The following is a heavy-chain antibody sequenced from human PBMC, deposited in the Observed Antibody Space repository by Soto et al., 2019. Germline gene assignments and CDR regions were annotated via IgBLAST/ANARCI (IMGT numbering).Heavy chain of an antibody. CDR1: GYTFTSYD. CDR2: MNPNSGNT. CDR3: ARDFTYRSSSGWVSNWFDP. V-gene: IGHV1-8*01. Sequence: QVQLVQSGAEVKKPGASVKVSCKASGYTFTSYDINWVRQATGQGLEWMGWMNPNSGNTGYAQKFQGRVTMTRNTSISRADMELSSLRSEDTAVYYCARDFTYRSSSGWVSNWFDPWGQGTLVTVSS. J-gene: IGHJ5*02. D-gene: IGHD6-6*01.